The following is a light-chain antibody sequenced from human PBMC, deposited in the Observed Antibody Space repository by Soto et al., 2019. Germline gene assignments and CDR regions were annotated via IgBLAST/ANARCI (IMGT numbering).Light chain of an antibody. CDR1: QSVRSSY. V-gene: IGKV3-20*01. CDR2: AAS. Sequence: EIVLTQSPGTLSLSPGERATLSCRASQSVRSSYLAWYQQKPGQAPRLLIYAASSRAAGIPDRFSGSGSGTDFTLTIRRMEPEDFAVYYCRQYGSSSWTFGQGTKVEIK. J-gene: IGKJ1*01. CDR3: RQYGSSSWT.